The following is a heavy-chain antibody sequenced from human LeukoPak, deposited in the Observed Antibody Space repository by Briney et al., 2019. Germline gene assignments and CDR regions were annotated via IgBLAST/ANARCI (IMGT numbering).Heavy chain of an antibody. CDR3: ARGLPDYYDSSGYSTKLYYFDY. CDR2: INRSGST. CDR1: GGSFSGYY. J-gene: IGHJ4*02. V-gene: IGHV4-34*01. D-gene: IGHD3-22*01. Sequence: SETLSLTCAVYGGSFSGYYWSWLRQPPGKGLEWIWEINRSGSTNYNPSLKSRVTISVDTPKNQFSLKLSSVTAADTAVYYCARGLPDYYDSSGYSTKLYYFDYWGQGTLVTVSS.